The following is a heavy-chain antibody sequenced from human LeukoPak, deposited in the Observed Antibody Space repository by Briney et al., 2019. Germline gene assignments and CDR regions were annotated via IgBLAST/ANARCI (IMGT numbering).Heavy chain of an antibody. CDR1: GGSFSGYY. J-gene: IGHJ4*02. CDR3: ARGSTPLPDY. V-gene: IGHV4-34*01. Sequence: PSETLSLTCAVYGGSFSGYYWSWIRQPPRKGLEWIGEINHSGSTNYNPSLKSRVTISVDTSKNQFSLKLSSVTAADTAVYYCARGSTPLPDYWGQGTLVTVSS. CDR2: INHSGST. D-gene: IGHD2-15*01.